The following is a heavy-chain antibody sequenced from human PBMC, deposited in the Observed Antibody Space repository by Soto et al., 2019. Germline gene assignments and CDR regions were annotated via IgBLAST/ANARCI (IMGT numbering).Heavy chain of an antibody. D-gene: IGHD6-13*01. Sequence: GGSLRLSCAASGFTFSSYSMNWVRQAPGKGLEWVSSISSSSSYIYYADSVKGRFTISRDNAKNSLYLQMNSLRAEDTAVYYCARVYSEASGLRSWYFDYWGPGTLVTVSS. CDR2: ISSSSSYI. CDR1: GFTFSSYS. V-gene: IGHV3-21*01. CDR3: ARVYSEASGLRSWYFDY. J-gene: IGHJ4*02.